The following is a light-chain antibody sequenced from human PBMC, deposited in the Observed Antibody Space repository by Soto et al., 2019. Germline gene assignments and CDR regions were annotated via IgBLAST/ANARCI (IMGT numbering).Light chain of an antibody. CDR1: QGISSY. CDR3: QQLNSYPHIT. J-gene: IGKJ5*01. V-gene: IGKV1-9*01. Sequence: IQLTHSPSSLSASVGDRVTITCRASQGISSYLAWYQQKPGKAPKLLIYAASTLQSGVPSRFSGSGSGTDFTLTISSLQPEDFATYYCQQLNSYPHITFGQGTRLEIK. CDR2: AAS.